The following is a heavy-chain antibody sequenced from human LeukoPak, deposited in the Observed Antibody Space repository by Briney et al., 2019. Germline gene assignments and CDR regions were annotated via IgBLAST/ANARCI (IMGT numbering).Heavy chain of an antibody. J-gene: IGHJ4*02. CDR3: ARGRGDTSMVTCFDY. CDR2: IIPIFGTA. V-gene: IGHV1-69*13. CDR1: GGTFCSYA. D-gene: IGHD5-18*01. Sequence: SVKVSCKASGGTFCSYAISWVRQAPGQGLEWMGGIIPIFGTANYAQKFQGRVTITADESTSTAYMELSSLRSEDTAVYYCARGRGDTSMVTCFDYWGQGTLVTVSS.